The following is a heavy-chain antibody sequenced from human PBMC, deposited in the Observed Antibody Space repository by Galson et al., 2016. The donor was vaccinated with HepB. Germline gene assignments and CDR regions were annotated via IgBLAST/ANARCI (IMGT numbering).Heavy chain of an antibody. V-gene: IGHV3-30*18. J-gene: IGHJ4*02. CDR3: AKVNARRCSGGTCFPYYFDY. CDR1: GFTFSSYA. D-gene: IGHD2-15*01. CDR2: ISYDGTTE. Sequence: SLRLSCAASGFTFSSYARHWVRQAPGKGLEWVAFISYDGTTEAHADSVRGRFTISRDNSKNTLFLQMNSLRAEDTAVYYCAKVNARRCSGGTCFPYYFDYWGQGTLVTVSS.